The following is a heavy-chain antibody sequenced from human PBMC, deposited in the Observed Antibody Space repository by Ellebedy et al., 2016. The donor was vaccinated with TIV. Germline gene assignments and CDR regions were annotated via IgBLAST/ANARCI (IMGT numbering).Heavy chain of an antibody. D-gene: IGHD3-22*01. V-gene: IGHV1-2*02. CDR1: RYTFTGHY. J-gene: IGHJ5*02. CDR2: INPNSGGT. Sequence: ASVKVSXKASRYTFTGHYMHWVRQAPGQGLEWMGWINPNSGGTNYAQKFQGRVTMTRDTSISTAYMELSRLRFDDTAVYYCARCYDSSNYHKNWLDPWGQGTLVTVSS. CDR3: ARCYDSSNYHKNWLDP.